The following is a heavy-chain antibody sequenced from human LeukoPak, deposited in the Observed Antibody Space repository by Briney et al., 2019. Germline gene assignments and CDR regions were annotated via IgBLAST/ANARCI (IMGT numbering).Heavy chain of an antibody. Sequence: EPGGSLRLSCAASGFTFSSYSMNWVRQAPGKGLEWVSSISSSSSYIYYADSVKGRFTISRDNAKNSLHLQMNSLRAEDTAVYYCARDDSSGYSEYFQHWGQGTLVTVSS. V-gene: IGHV3-21*01. D-gene: IGHD3-22*01. CDR1: GFTFSSYS. CDR3: ARDDSSGYSEYFQH. J-gene: IGHJ1*01. CDR2: ISSSSSYI.